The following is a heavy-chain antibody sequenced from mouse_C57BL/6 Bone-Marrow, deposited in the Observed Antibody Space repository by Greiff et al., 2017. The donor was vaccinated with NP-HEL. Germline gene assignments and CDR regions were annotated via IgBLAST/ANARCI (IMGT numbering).Heavy chain of an antibody. J-gene: IGHJ1*03. D-gene: IGHD1-1*01. Sequence: VKLVESGGGLVKPGGSLKLSCAASGFTFSSYAMSWVRQTPEKRLEWVATISDGGSYTYYPDNVKGRFNISRDNAKNNLYLQMSHLKSEDTAMYYCARDYYGSDWYFDVWGTGTTVTVSS. CDR3: ARDYYGSDWYFDV. V-gene: IGHV5-4*01. CDR1: GFTFSSYA. CDR2: ISDGGSYT.